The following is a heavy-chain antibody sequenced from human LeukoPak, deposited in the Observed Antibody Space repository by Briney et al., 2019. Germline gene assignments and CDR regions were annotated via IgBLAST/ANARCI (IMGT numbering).Heavy chain of an antibody. Sequence: SETLSLTCTVSGDSINNYYWPWLRQTPGEGLEWIGFVAYSGNSNYNPSLESRVTISIDTSKNQFSLKLNSVTAADTAMYYCARVVRGAVTFNRFDPWGQGTLVTVYS. D-gene: IGHD3-10*02. V-gene: IGHV4-59*01. J-gene: IGHJ5*02. CDR1: GDSINNYY. CDR3: ARVVRGAVTFNRFDP. CDR2: VAYSGNS.